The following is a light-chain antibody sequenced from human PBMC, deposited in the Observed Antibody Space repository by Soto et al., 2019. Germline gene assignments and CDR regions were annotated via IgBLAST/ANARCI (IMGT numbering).Light chain of an antibody. CDR1: SSDVGDYNY. Sequence: QSVLTQPASMSGSPGQSITISCTGTSSDVGDYNYVSWYQQHPGKAPKLMIYEVSNRPSGVSNRFSGSKSGNTASLTISGLQAEDEADYYCTSYTRFSTLSVSGTGTKATVL. CDR2: EVS. J-gene: IGLJ1*01. V-gene: IGLV2-14*01. CDR3: TSYTRFSTLSV.